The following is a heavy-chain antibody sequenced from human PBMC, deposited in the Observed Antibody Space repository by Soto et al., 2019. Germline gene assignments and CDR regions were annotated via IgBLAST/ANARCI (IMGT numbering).Heavy chain of an antibody. D-gene: IGHD2-2*01. V-gene: IGHV3-23*01. J-gene: IGHJ4*02. Sequence: EVQLLESGGGLVQPGGSLRLSCAASGFTFSSYAMSWVRQAPGKGLVWVSVISGSGGRINNADSVKGRFTISRDNSKNTRYLQMNSLRGEDTAVYYCAKPNLYCSSTSCYDYWGQGTLVTVSS. CDR1: GFTFSSYA. CDR2: ISGSGGRI. CDR3: AKPNLYCSSTSCYDY.